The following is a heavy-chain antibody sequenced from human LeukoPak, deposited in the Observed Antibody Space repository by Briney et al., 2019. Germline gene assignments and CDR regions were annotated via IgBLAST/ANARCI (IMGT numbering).Heavy chain of an antibody. D-gene: IGHD6-13*01. J-gene: IGHJ4*02. CDR3: ARSLPYGTTWYGRSDF. Sequence: GGSLRLSCTASGFPFNSYWMTWVRQTPGKGLEWVANIKQDGSTQYYVDSVKGRFTISRDNAMNSLYLQMNSLRAEDTAIYYCARSLPYGTTWYGRSDFWGQGTLVTVSS. CDR1: GFPFNSYW. V-gene: IGHV3-7*03. CDR2: IKQDGSTQ.